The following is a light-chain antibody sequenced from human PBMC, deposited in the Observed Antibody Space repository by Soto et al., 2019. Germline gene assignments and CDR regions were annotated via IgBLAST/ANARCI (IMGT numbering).Light chain of an antibody. CDR3: QPFGTAPVT. Sequence: EIVMTQSPATLSVSPGERATLSCRASQSVSSNLAWYQQKPGQAPRLLIYGASTRATGIPARFSGSGSGTEFTLTISRLQSEDFAVYYCQPFGTAPVTFGQGTKLEIK. CDR2: GAS. J-gene: IGKJ2*01. V-gene: IGKV3-15*01. CDR1: QSVSSN.